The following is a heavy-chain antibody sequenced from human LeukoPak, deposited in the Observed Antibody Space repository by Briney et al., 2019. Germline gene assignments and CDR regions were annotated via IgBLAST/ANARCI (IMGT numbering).Heavy chain of an antibody. D-gene: IGHD2-15*01. CDR1: DYSIRSGYY. J-gene: IGHJ3*02. V-gene: IGHV4-38-2*01. CDR2: LYHSGST. CDR3: ARQNIVVVVAATPGVFDM. Sequence: SETLSLTCDVSDYSIRSGYYWGWIRQPPGKGLEWIGSLYHSGSTYYSPSLKSRVTISLDTSTNELSLRLSSVTPTDTAIYYCARQNIVVVVAATPGVFDMWGRETLLTVS.